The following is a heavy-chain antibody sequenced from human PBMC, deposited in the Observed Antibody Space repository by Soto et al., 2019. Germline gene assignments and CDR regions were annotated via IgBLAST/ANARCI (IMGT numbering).Heavy chain of an antibody. CDR3: TGAYYDIDGYSLDP. D-gene: IGHD3-22*01. J-gene: IGHJ5*02. V-gene: IGHV4-34*01. CDR2: INHSGST. CDR1: GGSFSGYY. Sequence: PSETLSLTCAVYGGSFSGYYWSWIRQPPGKGLEWIGEINHSGSTNYNPSLKSRVTISVDTSKNQFSLSLSSVTAADTAVYYCTGAYYDIDGYSLDPWGQGTSVTVSS.